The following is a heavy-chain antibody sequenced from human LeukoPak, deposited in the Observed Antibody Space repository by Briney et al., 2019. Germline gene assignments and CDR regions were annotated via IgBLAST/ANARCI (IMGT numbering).Heavy chain of an antibody. CDR2: MNPNSGNT. D-gene: IGHD3-16*02. CDR1: GYTFTGYY. Sequence: ASVKVSCKASGYTFTGYYMHWVRQATGQGLEWMGWMNPNSGNTGYAQKFQERVTITRDMSTSTAYMELSSLRSEDTAVYYCAADPVLRDYVWGSYRPDAFDIWGQGTMVTVSS. J-gene: IGHJ3*02. CDR3: AADPVLRDYVWGSYRPDAFDI. V-gene: IGHV1-8*03.